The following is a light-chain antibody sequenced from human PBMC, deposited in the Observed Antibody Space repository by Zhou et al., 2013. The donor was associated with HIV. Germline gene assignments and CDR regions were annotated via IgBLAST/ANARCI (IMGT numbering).Light chain of an antibody. CDR1: QNVFSN. V-gene: IGKV3-11*01. CDR2: DTS. J-gene: IGKJ5*01. Sequence: EVVMTQSPSTLSVSPGERVTLSCRASQNVFSNLAWYQQKPGQAPSLLIYDTSTRATGVPARFSGSGSATDFTLTISSLEPEDFAVYYCQQRSSWPITFGQGTRLEIK. CDR3: QQRSSWPIT.